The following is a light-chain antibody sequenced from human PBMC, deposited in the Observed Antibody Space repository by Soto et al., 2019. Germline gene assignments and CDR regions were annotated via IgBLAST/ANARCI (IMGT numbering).Light chain of an antibody. CDR2: LGS. CDR3: MEALQIPWT. V-gene: IGKV2-28*01. Sequence: EIVMTQSPLSLSVTPGEPASISCRSSHSLLHMNGNNYFHCYRQKPRQYAQLLSYLGSKRASVAPDRFSGSGAGTDFTLKISRVEAEDVWVYYCMEALQIPWTFGQGTRVESK. CDR1: HSLLHMNGNNY. J-gene: IGKJ1*01.